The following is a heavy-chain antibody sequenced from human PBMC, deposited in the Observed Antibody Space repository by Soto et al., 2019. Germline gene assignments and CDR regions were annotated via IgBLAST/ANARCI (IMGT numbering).Heavy chain of an antibody. CDR3: AEEDPYCGGDCYPLYYGMDV. CDR1: GFTFSSYG. V-gene: IGHV3-30*18. Sequence: PGGSLRLSCAASGFTFSSYGMHWVRQAPGKGLEWVAVISYDGSNKYYADSVKGRFTISRDNSKNTLYLQMNSLRAEDTAVYYCAEEDPYCGGDCYPLYYGMDVWGQGTTVTVSS. CDR2: ISYDGSNK. D-gene: IGHD2-21*02. J-gene: IGHJ6*02.